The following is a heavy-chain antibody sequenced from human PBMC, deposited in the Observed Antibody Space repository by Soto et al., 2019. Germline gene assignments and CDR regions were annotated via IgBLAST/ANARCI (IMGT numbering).Heavy chain of an antibody. V-gene: IGHV3-23*01. D-gene: IGHD5-12*01. CDR1: GFTFSNYV. J-gene: IGHJ4*02. Sequence: EVQLLESGGGLVQPGGSLRLSCAASGFTFSNYVMSWVRQAPGKGLEWVSIISGSGGSTNYADSVKGRFTISRDNSKNTLSLQMNSLRAEDTAVYYCAKDTRSVSTIAPPYFDSGGQGTLVTVSS. CDR3: AKDTRSVSTIAPPYFDS. CDR2: ISGSGGST.